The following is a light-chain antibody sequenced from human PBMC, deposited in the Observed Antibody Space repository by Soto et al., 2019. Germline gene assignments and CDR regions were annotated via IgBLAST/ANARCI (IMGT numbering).Light chain of an antibody. CDR3: QRGDT. J-gene: IGKJ5*01. CDR1: QSVSSN. CDR2: DAS. V-gene: IGKV3-11*01. Sequence: EIVLTQFPATLSLSPGERATLSCRASQSVSSNLAWYQQKPGQAPRLLIYDASNRATGIPARFSGGGSGTDFTLTISRLEPEDFAVYYCQRGDTFGQGTRLEIK.